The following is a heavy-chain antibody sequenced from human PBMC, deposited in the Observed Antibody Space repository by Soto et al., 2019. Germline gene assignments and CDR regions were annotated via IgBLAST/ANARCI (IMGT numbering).Heavy chain of an antibody. J-gene: IGHJ3*01. D-gene: IGHD1-26*01. CDR3: ARDESGSYYDGGV. CDR1: GTSISSSY. Sequence: QVQLQESGPGLVKPSETLSLTCTVSGTSISSSYWSWIRQPPGKGLEWIGYIYYSGSTNYKPSLKSRVAISIDTSKKQFSLKLSSVTAADSAVYYCARDESGSYYDGGVWGQGTKVTVSS. V-gene: IGHV4-59*01. CDR2: IYYSGST.